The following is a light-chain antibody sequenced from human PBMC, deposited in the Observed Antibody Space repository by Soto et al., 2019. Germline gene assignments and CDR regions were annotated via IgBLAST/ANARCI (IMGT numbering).Light chain of an antibody. CDR1: NIGSTS. CDR3: QVWNITTDHYV. CDR2: DDN. J-gene: IGLJ1*01. V-gene: IGLV3-21*02. Sequence: SYELTQPPSVSVAPGQTARITWGGNNIGSTSVHWYQQRPGQAPVLVVYDDNDRPSGIPERFSGSNSENTATLTITRVEAGDEADYYCQVWNITTDHYVFGTGTKV.